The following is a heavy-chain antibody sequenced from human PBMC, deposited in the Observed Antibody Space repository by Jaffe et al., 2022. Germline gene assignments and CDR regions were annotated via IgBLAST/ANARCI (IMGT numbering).Heavy chain of an antibody. J-gene: IGHJ3*01. CDR2: IRSEAYGGLT. CDR1: GFSFGDYA. D-gene: IGHD6-13*01. CDR3: TRDDERISYSTTWGGPGLV. V-gene: IGHV3-49*04. Sequence: EVLLMESGGGVVQPGRSLRLSCKGSGFSFGDYAMSWVRQAPGKGLEWIALIRSEAYGGLTTYAASVKGKFTISRDDSEGIAYLQMNSLKIEDTGVYYCTRDDERISYSTTWGGPGLVWGQGTTVIVSS.